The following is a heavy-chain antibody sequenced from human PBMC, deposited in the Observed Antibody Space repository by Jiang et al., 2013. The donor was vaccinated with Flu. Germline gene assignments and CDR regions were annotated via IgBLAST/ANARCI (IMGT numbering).Heavy chain of an antibody. Sequence: KPTQTLTLTCTVSGFSLTTSGMSVTWIRQPPGKALEWLARIDWDDDKYYSTSLKTRLTVSRDTSTNQVVLTMTNMDPVDTATYYCARINEYTSSSGFDSWGQGTLVTVSS. CDR1: GFSLTTSGMS. J-gene: IGHJ4*02. CDR2: IDWDDDK. CDR3: ARINEYTSSSGFDS. D-gene: IGHD2-2*01. V-gene: IGHV2-70*11.